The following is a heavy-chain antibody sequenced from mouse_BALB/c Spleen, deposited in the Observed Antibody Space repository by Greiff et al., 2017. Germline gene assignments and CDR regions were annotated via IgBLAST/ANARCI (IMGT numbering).Heavy chain of an antibody. J-gene: IGHJ3*01. CDR1: GFTFSDYY. D-gene: IGHD2-4*01. CDR2: ISDGGSYT. CDR3: ARLGMITTELAWFAY. V-gene: IGHV5-4*02. Sequence: EVQVVESGGGLVKPGGSLKLSCAASGFTFSDYYMYWVRQTPENRLEWVATISDGGSYTYYPDSVKGRFTISRDNAKNNLYLQMSSLKSEDTAMYYCARLGMITTELAWFAYWGQGTLVTVSA.